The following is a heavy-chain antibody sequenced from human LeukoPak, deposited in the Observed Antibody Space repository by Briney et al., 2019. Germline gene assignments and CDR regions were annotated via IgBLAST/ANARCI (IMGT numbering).Heavy chain of an antibody. V-gene: IGHV3-23*01. CDR3: ATYRQVLLPFES. D-gene: IGHD2-8*02. CDR1: GFTFSSYG. J-gene: IGHJ4*02. CDR2: ISGSGAGT. Sequence: GGSLRLSCAVSGFTFSSYGMSWVRQAPGKGLEWVSGISGSGAGTYYADSVKGRFTISRDNSKSTLSLQMNSLRAEDTAIYYCATYRQVLLPFESWGQGTLVTVSS.